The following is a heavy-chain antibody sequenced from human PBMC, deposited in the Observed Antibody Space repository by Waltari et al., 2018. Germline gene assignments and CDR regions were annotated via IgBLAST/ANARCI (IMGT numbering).Heavy chain of an antibody. V-gene: IGHV1-18*01. J-gene: IGHJ4*02. CDR3: ARDRDYSSGAPPAF. CDR2: IRTDNHST. Sequence: QVQLVQSENDVRKPGASVRISCTASGYTFDTYGSRWMRQAPGQALEWGGWIRTDNHSTDYAEKVQGRVTMTTDKSTATVYLDLRSLGSDDSAVYFCARDRDYSSGAPPAFWGQGTQVTVSS. CDR1: GYTFDTYG. D-gene: IGHD2-15*01.